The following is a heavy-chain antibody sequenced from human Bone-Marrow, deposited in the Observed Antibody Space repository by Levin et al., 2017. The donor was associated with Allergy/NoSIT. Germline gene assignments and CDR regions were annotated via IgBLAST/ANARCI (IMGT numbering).Heavy chain of an antibody. D-gene: IGHD4-17*01. V-gene: IGHV3-23*01. J-gene: IGHJ4*02. CDR1: GFTFSSYA. CDR2: ISGSGGST. CDR3: AKHDDYGDYEAGNFDY. Sequence: GGSLRLSCAASGFTFSSYAMSWVRQAPGKGLEWVSAISGSGGSTYYADSVKGRFTISRDNSKNTLYLQMNSLRAEDTAVYYCAKHDDYGDYEAGNFDYWGQGTLVTVSS.